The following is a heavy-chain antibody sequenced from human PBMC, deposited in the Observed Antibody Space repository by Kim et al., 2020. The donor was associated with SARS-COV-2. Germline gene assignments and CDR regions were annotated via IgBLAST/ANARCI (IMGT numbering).Heavy chain of an antibody. CDR1: GFTFSSYA. J-gene: IGHJ5*02. CDR3: AKDRARFQSGFQPTPFDP. V-gene: IGHV3-23*01. CDR2: ISGSGGST. D-gene: IGHD3-22*01. Sequence: GGSLRLSCAASGFTFSSYAMSWVRQAPGKGLEWVSAISGSGGSTYYADSVKGRFTISRDNSKNTLYLQMNSLRAEDTAVYYCAKDRARFQSGFQPTPFDPWGQGTLVTVSS.